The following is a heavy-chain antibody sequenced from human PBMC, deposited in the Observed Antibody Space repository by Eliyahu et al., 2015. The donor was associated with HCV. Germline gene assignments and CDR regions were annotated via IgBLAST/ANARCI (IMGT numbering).Heavy chain of an antibody. Sequence: EVQLVQSGAEVKKPGESLXISCXGSGYSXTXXXIGXVRQMPGKGLEWMGVIYPGDSDTRYSPSFQGQVTISADKSISTAYLQWSSLKASDTAMYYCARRTRRITIFGVVAGHGYYMDVWGKGTTVTVSS. CDR2: IYPGDSDT. D-gene: IGHD3-3*01. J-gene: IGHJ6*03. CDR3: ARRTRRITIFGVVAGHGYYMDV. V-gene: IGHV5-51*03. CDR1: GYSXTXXX.